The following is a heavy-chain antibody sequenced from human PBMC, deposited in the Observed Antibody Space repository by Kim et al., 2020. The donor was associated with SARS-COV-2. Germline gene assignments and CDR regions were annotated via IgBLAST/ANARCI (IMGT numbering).Heavy chain of an antibody. J-gene: IGHJ6*02. CDR2: ISYDGSNK. CDR1: GFTFSSYA. Sequence: GGSLRLSCAASGFTFSSYAMHWVRQAPGKGLEWVAVISYDGSNKYYADSVKGRFTISRDNSKNTLYLQMNSLRAEDTAVYYCARDRDIGYGMDVWGQGTTVTVSS. CDR3: ARDRDIGYGMDV. D-gene: IGHD2-15*01. V-gene: IGHV3-30*04.